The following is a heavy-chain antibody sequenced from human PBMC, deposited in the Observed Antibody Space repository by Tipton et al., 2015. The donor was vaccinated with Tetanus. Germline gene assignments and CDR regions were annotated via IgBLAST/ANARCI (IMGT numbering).Heavy chain of an antibody. CDR2: VWFDGSNA. J-gene: IGHJ4*02. CDR1: GFNFKTYG. CDR3: AKDGCFSVGCLGSDY. D-gene: IGHD5/OR15-5a*01. Sequence: SLRLSCVASGFNFKTYGMHWVRQAPDKGLEWVAVVWFDGSNATYVDSVTGRFIISRDNSKNTLYLQMTDLRTEDSAVYYCAKDGCFSVGCLGSDYWGQGNLVTVSS. V-gene: IGHV3-33*06.